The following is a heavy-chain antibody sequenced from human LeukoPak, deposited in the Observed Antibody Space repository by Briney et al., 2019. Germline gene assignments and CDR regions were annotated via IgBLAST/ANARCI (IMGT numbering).Heavy chain of an antibody. J-gene: IGHJ5*02. CDR3: AGAAALTNWFDP. D-gene: IGHD6-13*01. CDR2: IYDSGST. V-gene: IGHV4-59*01. CDR1: GGSMRSYY. Sequence: PSETLSLTCTVPGGSMRSYYWNWIRQPPGKGLEWIGYIYDSGSTNYNPSLKSRVTILVDTSKNQFSLKVTSVTAADTAVYYCAGAAALTNWFDPWGQGTLVTVSS.